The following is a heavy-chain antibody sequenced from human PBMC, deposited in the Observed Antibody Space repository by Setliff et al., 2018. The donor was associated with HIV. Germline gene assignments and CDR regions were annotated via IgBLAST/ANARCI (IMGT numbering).Heavy chain of an antibody. Sequence: SETLSLTCTVSGGSISSYYWSWIRQPPGKGLEWIGYIYYSGSTNYNPSLKSRVTISVDKSKNQFSLKLSSVIAADTAVYYCARIFGDQGYYYGMDVWGQGTTVTVSS. CDR3: ARIFGDQGYYYGMDV. D-gene: IGHD3-3*01. CDR1: GGSISSYY. V-gene: IGHV4-59*01. J-gene: IGHJ6*02. CDR2: IYYSGST.